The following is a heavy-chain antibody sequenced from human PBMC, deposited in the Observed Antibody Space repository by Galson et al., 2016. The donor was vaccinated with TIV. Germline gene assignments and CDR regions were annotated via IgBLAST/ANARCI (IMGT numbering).Heavy chain of an antibody. J-gene: IGHJ6*02. Sequence: SVKVSCKVSGYTLNALSIHWVRQAPGKGLEWMGGLDPEEAETFYAHMFQGRVTMTADTSTDTAYMELINLRSEDTAVYYCVTADTSKSFYYYCYGMDVWGQGTTVTVSS. CDR2: LDPEEAET. V-gene: IGHV1-24*01. CDR1: GYTLNALS. D-gene: IGHD2-2*01. CDR3: VTADTSKSFYYYCYGMDV.